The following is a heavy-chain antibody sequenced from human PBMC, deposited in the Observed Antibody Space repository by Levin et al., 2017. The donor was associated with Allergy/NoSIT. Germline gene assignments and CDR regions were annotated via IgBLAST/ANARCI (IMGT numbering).Heavy chain of an antibody. V-gene: IGHV3-23*01. J-gene: IGHJ4*02. CDR1: GLIFSSYV. CDR3: AAYRDGDYSHIAY. CDR2: MSGSNGRT. Sequence: PGGSLRLSCAASGLIFSSYVMSWVRQAPGKGLEWVSSMSGSNGRTFYANSVKGRFTISRDNSKNTPYLQINSLRDEDTAVYYCAAYRDGDYSHIAYWGQGTLVTVSS. D-gene: IGHD4-17*01.